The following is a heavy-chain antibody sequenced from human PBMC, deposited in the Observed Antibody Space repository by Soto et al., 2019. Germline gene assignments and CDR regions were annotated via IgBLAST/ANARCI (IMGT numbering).Heavy chain of an antibody. CDR1: GGSISSDIHY. CDR2: IYYSGNT. V-gene: IGHV4-39*01. D-gene: IGHD3-10*01. CDR3: ARHTDCGSGSSCLGSDNMDTDAFDI. Sequence: QLQLQESGPGLVKPSETLSLTCTVSGGSISSDIHYWGWIRQPPGKGLEWIGTIYYSGNTHYNPSLRSRVTISMYTSKNQFSLRLTSVTAADTAVYYCARHTDCGSGSSCLGSDNMDTDAFDIWGQGTMVTVS. J-gene: IGHJ3*02.